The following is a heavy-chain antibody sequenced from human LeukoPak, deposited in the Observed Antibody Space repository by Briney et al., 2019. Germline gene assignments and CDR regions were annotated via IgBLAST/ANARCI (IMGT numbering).Heavy chain of an antibody. Sequence: ASVKVSCKASGYTFTSFYFTWVRQAPGQGLEWLGWISAYNGKTDYAQKVQGRVIMTTETSTSTASMELRSLTYDATAVYWCARAVSDWPPYIDYWGQGTLVTVSS. CDR1: GYTFTSFY. CDR3: ARAVSDWPPYIDY. V-gene: IGHV1-18*01. J-gene: IGHJ4*02. D-gene: IGHD3-9*01. CDR2: ISAYNGKT.